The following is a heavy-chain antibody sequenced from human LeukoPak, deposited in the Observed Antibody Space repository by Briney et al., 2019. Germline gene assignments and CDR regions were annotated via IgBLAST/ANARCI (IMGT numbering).Heavy chain of an antibody. D-gene: IGHD7-27*01. V-gene: IGHV3-74*01. CDR1: GFTFSSYW. CDR2: INSDGSST. CDR3: ASWGLAFDY. J-gene: IGHJ4*02. Sequence: GSLRLSCAASGFTFSSYWMHRVRQAPGKGLVWVSRINSDGSSTSYADSVKGRFTISRDNAKNTLYLQMNSLRAEDTAAYYCASWGLAFDYWGQGTLVTVSS.